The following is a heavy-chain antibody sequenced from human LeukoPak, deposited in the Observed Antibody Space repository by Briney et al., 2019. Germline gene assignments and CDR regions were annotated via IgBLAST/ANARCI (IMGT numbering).Heavy chain of an antibody. V-gene: IGHV3-74*01. CDR2: IKSDGSIT. Sequence: GGSLRLSCAASGFTLRSYWMHWFRQAPGEGLVWVSRIKSDGSITTYADSVEGRFTISRDNAKNTLYLQMNSLRVEDTAVYYCARVTASWHPYIDYWGQGTLVTVSS. J-gene: IGHJ4*02. CDR3: ARVTASWHPYIDY. D-gene: IGHD2-2*01. CDR1: GFTLRSYW.